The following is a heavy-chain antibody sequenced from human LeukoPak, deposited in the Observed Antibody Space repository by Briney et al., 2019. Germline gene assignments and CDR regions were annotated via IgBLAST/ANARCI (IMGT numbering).Heavy chain of an antibody. V-gene: IGHV5-51*01. D-gene: IGHD2-15*01. CDR1: GYGFTSYW. CDR2: IYPGDSDT. Sequence: PGESLKISCKGSGYGFTSYWIGWVRQMPGKGLEWMGIIYPGDSDTRYSPSFQGQVTISADKSIGTAYLQWSSLKASDTAMYYCARIGYCSGGDCYTFDHWGQGTLVTVSS. J-gene: IGHJ4*02. CDR3: ARIGYCSGGDCYTFDH.